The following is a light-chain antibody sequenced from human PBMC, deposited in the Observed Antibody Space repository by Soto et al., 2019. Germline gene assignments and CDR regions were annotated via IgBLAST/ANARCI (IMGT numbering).Light chain of an antibody. V-gene: IGKV3-15*01. CDR1: QTVINN. Sequence: EIVMTQSPATLSVSPGDRATLSCRASQTVINNLAWYQQKPGQAPRLLIYGISTRATGIPDRFSGSGSGTEFTLTISSLQSEDFAVYYCQQYGNWPPWTFGQGTKVEIK. CDR3: QQYGNWPPWT. CDR2: GIS. J-gene: IGKJ1*01.